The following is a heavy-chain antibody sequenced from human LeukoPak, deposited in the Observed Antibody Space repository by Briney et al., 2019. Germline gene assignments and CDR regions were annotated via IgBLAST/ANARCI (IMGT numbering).Heavy chain of an antibody. Sequence: PGRSLRLSCAASGFTFDDYAMHWVRQAPGKGLEWVSGITWNRDNIGYGGSVKGRITISRDNVKNVLYLQMTSLRPEDTALYYCAKDLSSAITSALVLDVWGQGTTVIVSS. J-gene: IGHJ6*02. V-gene: IGHV3-9*01. CDR3: AKDLSSAITSALVLDV. CDR1: GFTFDDYA. D-gene: IGHD3-22*01. CDR2: ITWNRDNI.